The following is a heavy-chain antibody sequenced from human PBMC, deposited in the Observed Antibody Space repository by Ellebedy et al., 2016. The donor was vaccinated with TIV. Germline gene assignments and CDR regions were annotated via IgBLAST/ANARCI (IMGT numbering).Heavy chain of an antibody. CDR2: ISDYNGNT. CDR1: GYTFTSYG. CDR3: ARRVGREWYRYWPYFDY. V-gene: IGHV1-18*01. J-gene: IGHJ4*02. D-gene: IGHD3-16*02. Sequence: AASVKVSCKASGYTFTSYGISWVRQAPGQGLEWMGWISDYNGNTNYAQKLQGRVTMTTDTSTSKAYMELRSLRSEDTAVYYCARRVGREWYRYWPYFDYWGQGTLVTVSS.